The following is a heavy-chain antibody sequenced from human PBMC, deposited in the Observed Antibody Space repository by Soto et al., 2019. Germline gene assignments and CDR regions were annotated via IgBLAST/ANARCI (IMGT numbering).Heavy chain of an antibody. V-gene: IGHV3-30*18. Sequence: QVQLVESGGGVVQPGRSLRLSCAASGFTFSSYGMHWVRQAPGKGLEWVAVISYDGSNKYYADSVKGRFTISRENSKNTLYLQMNSLRAEDTAVYYCAKDHSVGVEVYDIWGQGTMVTVSS. J-gene: IGHJ3*02. CDR3: AKDHSVGVEVYDI. CDR1: GFTFSSYG. CDR2: ISYDGSNK. D-gene: IGHD1-26*01.